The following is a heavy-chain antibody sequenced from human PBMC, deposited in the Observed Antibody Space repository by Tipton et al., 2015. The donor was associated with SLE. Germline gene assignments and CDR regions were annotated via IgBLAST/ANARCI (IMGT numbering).Heavy chain of an antibody. J-gene: IGHJ2*01. D-gene: IGHD1-14*01. CDR3: ARDRKTWPQGYFDL. Sequence: SLRLSCAASGFTFSDYYMSWIRQAPGKGLEWVSYTSSSGSTIYYADSVKGRFTISRDNAKNSLYLQMNSLRAEDTAVYYCARDRKTWPQGYFDLWGRGTLVTVSS. CDR1: GFTFSDYY. CDR2: TSSSGSTI. V-gene: IGHV3-11*01.